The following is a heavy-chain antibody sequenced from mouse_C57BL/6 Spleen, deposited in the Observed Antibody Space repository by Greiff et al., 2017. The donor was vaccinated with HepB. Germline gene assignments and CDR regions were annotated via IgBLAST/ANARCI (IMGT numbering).Heavy chain of an antibody. CDR3: ARLAYAMDY. CDR2: ISSGGSYT. J-gene: IGHJ4*01. V-gene: IGHV5-6*01. Sequence: EVKLMESGGDLVKPGGSLKLSCAASGFTFSSYGMSWVRQTPDKRLEWVATISSGGSYTYYPDSVKGRFTISRDNAKNTLYLQMSSLKSEDTAMYYCARLAYAMDYWGQGTSVTVSS. CDR1: GFTFSSYG.